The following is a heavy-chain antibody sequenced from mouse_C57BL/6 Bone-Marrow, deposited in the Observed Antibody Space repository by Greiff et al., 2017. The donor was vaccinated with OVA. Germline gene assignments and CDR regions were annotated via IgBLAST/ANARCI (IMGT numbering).Heavy chain of an antibody. J-gene: IGHJ4*01. CDR1: GYAFSSSW. D-gene: IGHD1-1*01. CDR3: GLLYAMEY. CDR2: IYPGDGDT. V-gene: IGHV1-82*01. Sequence: QVQLQQSGPELVKPGASVKISCKASGYAFSSSWMNWVKQRPGKGLEWIGRIYPGDGDTNYNGKFKGKATLTVDKSSSTAYMQLSSLTSEGSAVYFCGLLYAMEYWGQGTSVTVSS.